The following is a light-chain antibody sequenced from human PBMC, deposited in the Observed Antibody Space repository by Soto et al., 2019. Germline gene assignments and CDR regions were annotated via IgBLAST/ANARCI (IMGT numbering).Light chain of an antibody. CDR2: DVT. CDR3: CSYAGSYASDYV. CDR1: SSDVGAYDY. Sequence: QSVLTQPPLVSGSPGQSVTISCTGTSSDVGAYDYVSWYQQHPGKAPKLMIYDVTKRPSGVPDRFSGSKSGNTASLTISGLQAEDEADYYCCSYAGSYASDYVFGAGTKVTVL. V-gene: IGLV2-11*01. J-gene: IGLJ1*01.